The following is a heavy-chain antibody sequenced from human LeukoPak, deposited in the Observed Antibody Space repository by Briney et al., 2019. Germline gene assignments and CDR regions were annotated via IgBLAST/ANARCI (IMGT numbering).Heavy chain of an antibody. D-gene: IGHD5-18*01. Sequence: ASVKVSCKASGYTFTGYYMHWVRQAPGQGLEWMGRINPNSGGTNYAQKFQGRVTMTRDTSISTAYMELSRLGSDDTAVYYCARKGYSYGYYYYYYMDVWGKGTTVTVSS. CDR1: GYTFTGYY. CDR3: ARKGYSYGYYYYYYMDV. V-gene: IGHV1-2*06. CDR2: INPNSGGT. J-gene: IGHJ6*03.